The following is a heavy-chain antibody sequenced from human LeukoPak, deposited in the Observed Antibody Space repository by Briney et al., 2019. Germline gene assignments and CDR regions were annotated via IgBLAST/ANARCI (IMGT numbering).Heavy chain of an antibody. CDR2: IGGSGGFIT. V-gene: IGHV3-23*01. CDR1: GFTFSSHG. CDR3: ARDLGWLHYAD. J-gene: IGHJ4*02. D-gene: IGHD5-12*01. Sequence: GGSLRLSCAASGFTFSSHGMNSVRQAPGKGLEWVSGIGGSGGFITYYADSVKGRFTVSRDNSKNTLYLQMNSLRADDTAIYYCARDLGWLHYADWGQGTLVTVSS.